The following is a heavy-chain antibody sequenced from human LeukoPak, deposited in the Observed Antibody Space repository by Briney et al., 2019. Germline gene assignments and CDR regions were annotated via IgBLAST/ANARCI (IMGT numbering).Heavy chain of an antibody. D-gene: IGHD3-22*01. Sequence: TGGSLRLSCAASGFTVSNTYMSWVRQAPGKGLEWVSAISGSGGSTYYADSVKGRFTISRDKSKNTLYLQMNSLRAEDTAVYYCAKVINYYDSSGFDAFDIWGQGTVVTVSS. J-gene: IGHJ3*02. CDR3: AKVINYYDSSGFDAFDI. CDR2: ISGSGGST. V-gene: IGHV3-23*01. CDR1: GFTVSNTY.